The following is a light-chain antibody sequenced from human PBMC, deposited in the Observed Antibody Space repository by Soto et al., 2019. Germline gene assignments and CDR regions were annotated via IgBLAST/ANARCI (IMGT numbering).Light chain of an antibody. Sequence: EIVLTHSPGTLSLSPCERATLSCTASQSVSSTYLAWYHHKPGQAPRLLIYGASSRAAGIPDRFSGSGSGTDFTLTISRLEPEDFAVYYCHQYGSSRHTFGQGTKVDIK. CDR2: GAS. J-gene: IGKJ2*01. V-gene: IGKV3-20*01. CDR3: HQYGSSRHT. CDR1: QSVSSTY.